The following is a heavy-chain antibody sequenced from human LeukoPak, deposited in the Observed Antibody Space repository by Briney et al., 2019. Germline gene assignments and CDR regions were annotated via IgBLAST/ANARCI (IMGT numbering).Heavy chain of an antibody. D-gene: IGHD1-26*01. V-gene: IGHV3-48*02. Sequence: PGGSPRLSCEASDFDFSSHAMTWVRQAPGKGLEWVSHITASGTAMFYADSVKGRFTISRDNAKNSLYLQMNSLRDEDTAVYYCASSGSYRFDYWGQGTLVTVSS. CDR2: ITASGTAM. CDR1: DFDFSSHA. CDR3: ASSGSYRFDY. J-gene: IGHJ4*02.